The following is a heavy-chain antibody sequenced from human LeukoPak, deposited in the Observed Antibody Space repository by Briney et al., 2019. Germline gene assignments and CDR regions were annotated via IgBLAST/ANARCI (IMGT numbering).Heavy chain of an antibody. J-gene: IGHJ5*02. Sequence: PGGSLRLSCAASGFTFSSSSMNWVRQAPGKGLEWVSSISSSSDVYYADSVKGRFTISRDNSKNSLYLQMNSLRTEDTALYYCAKDSLGKNWNDVGWFDPWGQGTLVTVSS. D-gene: IGHD1-1*01. CDR3: AKDSLGKNWNDVGWFDP. CDR2: ISSSSDV. V-gene: IGHV3-21*04. CDR1: GFTFSSSS.